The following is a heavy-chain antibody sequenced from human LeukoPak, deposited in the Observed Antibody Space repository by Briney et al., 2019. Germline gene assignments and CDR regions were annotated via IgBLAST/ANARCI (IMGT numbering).Heavy chain of an antibody. D-gene: IGHD3-22*01. J-gene: IGHJ4*02. Sequence: GRSLRLSCAASGFTFDDYAMHWVRQAPGKGLEWVSGISWNSGSIGYADSVKGRFTISRDNAKNSLYLQMNSLRAEDTALYYCAKDINAVITTYPSFDYWGQGTLVTVSS. CDR3: AKDINAVITTYPSFDY. CDR2: ISWNSGSI. V-gene: IGHV3-9*01. CDR1: GFTFDDYA.